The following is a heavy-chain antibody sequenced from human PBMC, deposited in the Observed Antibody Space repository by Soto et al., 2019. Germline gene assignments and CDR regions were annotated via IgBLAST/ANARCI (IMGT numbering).Heavy chain of an antibody. CDR2: ISGRGGGT. Sequence: GGSLRLSCAASGFTFSNYAMIWVRQAPGKGLEWVSGISGRGGGTYYADSVKGRFTISRDNSKNTLYLQMNSLRAEDTAVFYCAKERSSGWSFDYWGQGT. V-gene: IGHV3-23*01. CDR1: GFTFSNYA. J-gene: IGHJ4*02. CDR3: AKERSSGWSFDY. D-gene: IGHD6-19*01.